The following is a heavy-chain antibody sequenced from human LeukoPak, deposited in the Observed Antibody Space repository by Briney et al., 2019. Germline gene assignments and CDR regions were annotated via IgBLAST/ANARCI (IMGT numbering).Heavy chain of an antibody. CDR3: GSSSSWSYIDY. D-gene: IGHD6-13*01. CDR2: IYSGGST. V-gene: IGHV3-53*01. CDR1: GFTVSRNY. J-gene: IGHJ4*02. Sequence: AGSLRLSCAASGFTVSRNYMSWVRQAPGKGLEWVSVIYSGGSTYYADSVKGRFTISRDNSKNTVYPQMNSLRAEDTAVYYCGSSSSWSYIDYWGQGTLVTVSA.